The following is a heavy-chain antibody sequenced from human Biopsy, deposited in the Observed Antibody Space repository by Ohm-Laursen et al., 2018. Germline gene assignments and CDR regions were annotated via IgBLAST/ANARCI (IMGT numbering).Heavy chain of an antibody. Sequence: ASVKVSCKSSGYSFSTYDVNWVRQARGQGLEWMGWMIPSSGKTGYAQRFQGRVTLTMNTSISTAYMELSGLRSEDTAVYYCARLTRSTPTTGVWGQGTLVTVSS. CDR1: GYSFSTYD. CDR2: MIPSSGKT. D-gene: IGHD2-8*01. V-gene: IGHV1-8*01. J-gene: IGHJ4*02. CDR3: ARLTRSTPTTGV.